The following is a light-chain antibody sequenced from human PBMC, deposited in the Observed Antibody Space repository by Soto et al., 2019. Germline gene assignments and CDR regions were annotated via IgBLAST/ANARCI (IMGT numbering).Light chain of an antibody. J-gene: IGLJ1*01. CDR1: SSDIGAFTF. CDR2: DVN. Sequence: QSALTQPASVSGSPGQSITISCTGTSSDIGAFTFVSWYQQHPGKVPKLMIFDVNRRPSGVSDRFSGSKSGNTASLTISGLQAEDEGDYYCSSYTSSSTHVFGSGTKPPS. CDR3: SSYTSSSTHV. V-gene: IGLV2-14*03.